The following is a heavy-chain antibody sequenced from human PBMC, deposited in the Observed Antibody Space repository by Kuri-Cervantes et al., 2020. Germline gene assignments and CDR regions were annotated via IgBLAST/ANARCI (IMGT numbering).Heavy chain of an antibody. J-gene: IGHJ5*02. CDR1: GGSFSGYY. V-gene: IGHV4-34*01. D-gene: IGHD2-15*01. Sequence: GSLRLSCAVYGGSFSGYYWSWIRQPPGKGLEWIGEINHSGSTNYNPSLKSRVTISVDTSKNQFSLKLSSVTAADTAVYYCAREGCSGGSCYSSGFDPWGQGTLVTVSS. CDR3: AREGCSGGSCYSSGFDP. CDR2: INHSGST.